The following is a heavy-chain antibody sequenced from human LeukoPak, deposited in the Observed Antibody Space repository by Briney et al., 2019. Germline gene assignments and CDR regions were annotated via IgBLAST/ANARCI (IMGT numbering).Heavy chain of an antibody. CDR3: ARARLVTSGGIVVEGNFDY. D-gene: IGHD3-22*01. J-gene: IGHJ4*02. V-gene: IGHV4-39*07. CDR1: GGSINSGSYY. CDR2: IYYSGST. Sequence: PSETLSLTCTVFGGSINSGSYYWGWIRQPPGKGLEWIGSIYYSGSTYYNPSLKSRVTISVDTSKNQFSLKLSSVTAADTAVYYCARARLVTSGGIVVEGNFDYWGQGTLVTVSS.